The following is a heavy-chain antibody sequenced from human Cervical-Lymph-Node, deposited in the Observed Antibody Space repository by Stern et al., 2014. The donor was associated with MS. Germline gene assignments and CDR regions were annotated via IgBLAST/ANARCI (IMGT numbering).Heavy chain of an antibody. V-gene: IGHV4-4*02. Sequence: QLQLQESGPGLVKSSGTLSLTCAVSGGSISSTNWWSWVRQPPGKGLEWIGEIYHSGITKYNPSLKSRVIISVDESKNQFSLKLSSVTAADTAVYYCARAGDSAYYFHYYGMDVWGQGTTVTVSS. CDR2: IYHSGIT. CDR1: GGSISSTNW. D-gene: IGHD2-21*02. CDR3: ARAGDSAYYFHYYGMDV. J-gene: IGHJ6*02.